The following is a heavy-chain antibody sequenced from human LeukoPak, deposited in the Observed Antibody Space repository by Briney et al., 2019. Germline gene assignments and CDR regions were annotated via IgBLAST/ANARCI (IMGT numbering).Heavy chain of an antibody. CDR3: ARGIYGSGSSWFDP. V-gene: IGHV3-21*06. J-gene: IGHJ5*02. Sequence: GGSLRLSCAASGFTFSTYSMNWVRHAPGKGLEWVSSISTTINYIFYADSVKGRVTISRDNAKNSLYLQMNSLRAEDTAVYYCARGIYGSGSSWFDPWGQGTLVTVSS. CDR2: ISTTINYI. CDR1: GFTFSTYS. D-gene: IGHD3-10*01.